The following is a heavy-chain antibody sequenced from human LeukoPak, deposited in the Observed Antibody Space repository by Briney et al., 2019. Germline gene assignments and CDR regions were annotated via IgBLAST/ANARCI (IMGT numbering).Heavy chain of an antibody. J-gene: IGHJ3*02. CDR3: ARDREVVAFDI. D-gene: IGHD2-15*01. Sequence: AGGSLILSCAASGFTFSDYYMSWIRQPPGKGLEWVSYISGSTTYTNYADSVRGRFTISRDNSKNSLYLQMNSLRAEDTAVYYCARDREVVAFDIWGQGTMVTVSS. CDR1: GFTFSDYY. V-gene: IGHV3-11*05. CDR2: ISGSTTYT.